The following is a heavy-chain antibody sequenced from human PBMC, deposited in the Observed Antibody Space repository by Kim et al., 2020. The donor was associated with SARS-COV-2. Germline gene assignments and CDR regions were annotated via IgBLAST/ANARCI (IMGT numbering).Heavy chain of an antibody. CDR2: A. V-gene: IGHV4-59*08. Sequence: ATYKPSPKSRVIISVDTSKNQSSLNLSSVTAADTAVYYCARRGAYADVWGQGTTVIVSS. CDR3: ARRGAYADV. J-gene: IGHJ6*02. D-gene: IGHD1-26*01.